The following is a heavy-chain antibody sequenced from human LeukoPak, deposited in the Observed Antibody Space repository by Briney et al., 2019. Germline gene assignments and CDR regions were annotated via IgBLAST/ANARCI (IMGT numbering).Heavy chain of an antibody. V-gene: IGHV1-2*04. CDR2: INPNSGGT. J-gene: IGHJ4*02. Sequence: ASVKVSCKASGYTFTGYYMHWVRQAPGQGLEWMGRINPNSGGTNYAQKFQGWVTMTRDTSISTAYMELSRLRSDDTAVYYCARALRNWNSLYDYWGQGTLVTVSS. CDR1: GYTFTGYY. CDR3: ARALRNWNSLYDY. D-gene: IGHD1-7*01.